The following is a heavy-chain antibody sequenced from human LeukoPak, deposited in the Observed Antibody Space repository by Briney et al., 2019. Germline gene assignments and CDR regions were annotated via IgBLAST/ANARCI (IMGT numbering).Heavy chain of an antibody. D-gene: IGHD6-13*01. J-gene: IGHJ6*03. CDR3: ARASIAAAGTENPYYYYYYYMDV. Sequence: PSETLSLTCTVSGGSISSSSYYWGWIRQPPGKGLVWIGSIYYSGSTYYNPSLKSRVTISVDTSKNQFSLKLSSVTAADTAVYYCARASIAAAGTENPYYYYYYYMDVWGKGTTVTVSS. V-gene: IGHV4-39*07. CDR1: GGSISSSSYY. CDR2: IYYSGST.